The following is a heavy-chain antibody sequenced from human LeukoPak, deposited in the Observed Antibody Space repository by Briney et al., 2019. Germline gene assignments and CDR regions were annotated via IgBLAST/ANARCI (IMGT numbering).Heavy chain of an antibody. CDR1: GFTFSSYA. D-gene: IGHD3-10*01. J-gene: IGHJ4*02. CDR2: ISGSGGST. Sequence: PGGSLRLSCAASGFTFSSYAMSWVRQAPGKGLEWVSAISGSGGSTYYADSVKGRFTISRDNSKNTLYLQMNSLRAEDTAVYYCARILWFTGRTFDYWGQGTLVTVSS. V-gene: IGHV3-23*01. CDR3: ARILWFTGRTFDY.